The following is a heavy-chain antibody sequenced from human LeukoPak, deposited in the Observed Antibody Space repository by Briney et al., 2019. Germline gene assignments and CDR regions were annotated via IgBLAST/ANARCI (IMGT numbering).Heavy chain of an antibody. D-gene: IGHD4-17*01. CDR1: GYTFTNYG. CDR2: ISAYNGNT. J-gene: IGHJ4*02. Sequence: GASVKVSCKASGYTFTNYGISWVRQAPEQGLEWMGWISAYNGNTNYAQNLQGRVTMTTDTSTSTTYMELRSLRSDDTAVYYCARSTVTTYDYWGQGTLVTVSS. V-gene: IGHV1-18*01. CDR3: ARSTVTTYDY.